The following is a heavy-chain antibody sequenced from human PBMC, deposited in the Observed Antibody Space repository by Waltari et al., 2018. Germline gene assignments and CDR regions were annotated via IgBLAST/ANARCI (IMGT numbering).Heavy chain of an antibody. D-gene: IGHD1-26*01. CDR1: GFSFNDYW. CDR2: IYPRTSET. V-gene: IGHV5-51*01. J-gene: IGHJ4*01. CDR3: AAREYLGDTIHY. Sequence: EVQLVQSGAEVKEPGESLKISCTTSGFSFNDYWIGWVRPMPGKGLEWMGIIYPRTSETLYSPSFQGQVTISADRSIKTAYLQWSSLQASDTAIYYCAAREYLGDTIHYWGQGTLVTVSS.